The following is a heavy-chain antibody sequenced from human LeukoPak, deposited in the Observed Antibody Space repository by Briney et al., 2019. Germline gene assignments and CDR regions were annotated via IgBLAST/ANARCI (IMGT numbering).Heavy chain of an antibody. D-gene: IGHD6-19*01. CDR1: GYSFTSYW. Sequence: GESLKISCKGSGYSFTSYWIGWVRQMPGKGLEWMRIIYPGDSDTRYSPSFQGQVTISADKSISTAYLQWSSLKASDTAMYYCARLGIAVAGSSEDAFDIWGQGTMVTVSS. CDR2: IYPGDSDT. CDR3: ARLGIAVAGSSEDAFDI. V-gene: IGHV5-51*01. J-gene: IGHJ3*02.